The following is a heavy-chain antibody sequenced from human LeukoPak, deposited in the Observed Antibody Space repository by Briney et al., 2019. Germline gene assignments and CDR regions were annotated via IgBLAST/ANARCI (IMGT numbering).Heavy chain of an antibody. CDR3: ARGGVMIDY. CDR2: IYTAGNT. CDR1: GYSIATGYF. J-gene: IGHJ4*02. Sequence: PSETLSLTCTVSGYSIATGYFWGWVRPPPGKGLEWIASIYTAGNTFYNPSLKSRVTISIQTSENQFSLKLHSVTAADTAVYYCARGGVMIDYWGQGTLVTVSS. V-gene: IGHV4-38-2*02. D-gene: IGHD2-8*01.